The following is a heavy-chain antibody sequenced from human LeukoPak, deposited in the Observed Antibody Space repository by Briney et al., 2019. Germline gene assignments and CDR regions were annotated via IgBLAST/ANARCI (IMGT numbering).Heavy chain of an antibody. J-gene: IGHJ5*02. Sequence: SETLSLTCTVSGYSISSGYYWGWIRQPPGKGLEWIGSIYHSGSTYYNPSLKSPVTISVDTSKNQFSLKLSSVTAADTAVYYCARHGAFGASHNWFDPWGQGTLVTVSS. CDR3: ARHGAFGASHNWFDP. D-gene: IGHD3-16*01. CDR1: GYSISSGYY. V-gene: IGHV4-38-2*02. CDR2: IYHSGST.